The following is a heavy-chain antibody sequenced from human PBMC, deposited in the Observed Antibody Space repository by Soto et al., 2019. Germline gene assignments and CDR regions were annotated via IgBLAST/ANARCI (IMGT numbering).Heavy chain of an antibody. V-gene: IGHV4-4*02. D-gene: IGHD5-18*01. Sequence: QVQLQESGPGLVKPSGTLSLTCAVSGGSISSSNWWSWVRQPPGKGLEWIGEIYHSGITNYNPSLKSRVTISVDKSKNQFSLKLSSVTAADTAVYYCARDLEDTAARRGQARYYGMHVWGQGTTVTVS. J-gene: IGHJ6*02. CDR2: IYHSGIT. CDR3: ARDLEDTAARRGQARYYGMHV. CDR1: GGSISSSNW.